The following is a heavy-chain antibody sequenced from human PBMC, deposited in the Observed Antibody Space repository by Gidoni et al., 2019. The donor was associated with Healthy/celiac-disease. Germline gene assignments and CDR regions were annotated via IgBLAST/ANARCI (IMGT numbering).Heavy chain of an antibody. V-gene: IGHV3-15*01. CDR1: GFPFSNAW. CDR3: TTLNGYNYPFDY. D-gene: IGHD5-12*01. CDR2: IKSKTDGGTT. Sequence: EVQLVESGGGLVKPGGSLRLSWAASGFPFSNAWMSWVRQAPGKGLEWVGRIKSKTDGGTTDYAAPVKGRFTISRDDSKNTLYLQMNSLKTEDTAVYYCTTLNGYNYPFDYWGQGTLVTVSS. J-gene: IGHJ4*02.